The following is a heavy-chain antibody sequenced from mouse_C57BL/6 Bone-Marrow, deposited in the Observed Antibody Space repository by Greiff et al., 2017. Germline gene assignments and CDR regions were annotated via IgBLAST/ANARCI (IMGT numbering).Heavy chain of an antibody. CDR2: INPNYGTT. CDR3: ARYGYYDSYWYFDV. CDR1: GYSFTDYN. J-gene: IGHJ1*03. D-gene: IGHD2-3*01. V-gene: IGHV1-39*01. Sequence: EVQLQQSGPELVKPGASVKISCKASGYSFTDYNMNWVKQSNGKSLEWIGVINPNYGTTSYNQKFKGKATLTVDQSSSTTYMQLNSLTSEDSAVXYCARYGYYDSYWYFDVWGTGTTVTVSS.